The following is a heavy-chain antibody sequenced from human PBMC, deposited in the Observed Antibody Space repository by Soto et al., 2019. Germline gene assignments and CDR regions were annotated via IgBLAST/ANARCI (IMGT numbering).Heavy chain of an antibody. J-gene: IGHJ4*02. Sequence: QVQLVQSGAEVKKPGSSVKVSCKASGGTFSSYAISWVRQAPGQGLEWMGGIIPIFGTANYAQKFQGRVTITADESTSTAYMELSSLRSEDKAVYYCARDPPPSYYYDSSGYALDLWGQGTLVTVSS. CDR2: IIPIFGTA. D-gene: IGHD3-22*01. V-gene: IGHV1-69*01. CDR3: ARDPPPSYYYDSSGYALDL. CDR1: GGTFSSYA.